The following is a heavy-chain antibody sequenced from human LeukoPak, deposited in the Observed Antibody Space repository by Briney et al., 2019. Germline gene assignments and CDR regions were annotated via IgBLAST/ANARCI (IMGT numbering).Heavy chain of an antibody. CDR1: GFTFSSYG. CDR2: IWYDGSNK. CDR3: AKAGTYCSSTSCYFYYYYYMDV. J-gene: IGHJ6*03. D-gene: IGHD2-2*01. Sequence: PGGSLRLSCAASGFTFSSYGMHWVRQAPGKGLEWVAVIWYDGSNKYYADSVKGRFTISRDNSKNTLYLQMNSLRAEDTAVYYCAKAGTYCSSTSCYFYYYYYMDVWGKGTTVTVSS. V-gene: IGHV3-33*06.